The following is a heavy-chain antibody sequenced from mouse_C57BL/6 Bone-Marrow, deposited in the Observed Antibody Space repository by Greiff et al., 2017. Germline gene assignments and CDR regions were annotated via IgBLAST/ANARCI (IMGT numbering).Heavy chain of an antibody. V-gene: IGHV1-15*01. CDR2: IDPETGGT. Sequence: QVQLKQSGAELVRPGASVTLSCKASGYTFTDYEMHWVKQTPVHGLEWIGAIDPETGGTAYNQKFKGKAILAADKSSSTAYMELRSLTSEDSAVYYCTRRGYYYGSRGDYYAMDYWGQGTSVTVSS. CDR3: TRRGYYYGSRGDYYAMDY. D-gene: IGHD1-1*01. CDR1: GYTFTDYE. J-gene: IGHJ4*01.